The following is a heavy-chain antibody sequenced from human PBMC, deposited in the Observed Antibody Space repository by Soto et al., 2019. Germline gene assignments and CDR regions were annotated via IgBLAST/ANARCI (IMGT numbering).Heavy chain of an antibody. Sequence: GGSLRLSCAASGFSVSTNYMSWVRQAPGKRLEWVSGFRTSGDGGTTYYADSVKGRFTISRDNSKNMLFLQMNSLRAEDTAIYDCAKKVNSGPGSQYFDYWGQGTLVTVSS. CDR3: AKKVNSGPGSQYFDY. J-gene: IGHJ4*02. V-gene: IGHV3-23*01. CDR1: GFSVSTNY. D-gene: IGHD3-10*01. CDR2: FRTSGDGGTT.